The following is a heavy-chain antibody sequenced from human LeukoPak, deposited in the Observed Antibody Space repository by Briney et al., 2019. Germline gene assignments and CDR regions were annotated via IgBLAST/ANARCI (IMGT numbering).Heavy chain of an antibody. CDR1: GFTFSSYW. CDR2: IKQDGSGK. J-gene: IGHJ4*02. D-gene: IGHD6-19*01. V-gene: IGHV3-7*01. CDR3: ARVDSGWYGLFDY. Sequence: GGSLRLSCAASGFTFSSYWMSWVRQAPGKGLEWVANIKQDGSGKYYVDSVKGRFTISRDNAKNSLYLQMNSLRAEDTAVYYCARVDSGWYGLFDYWGQGTLVTVSS.